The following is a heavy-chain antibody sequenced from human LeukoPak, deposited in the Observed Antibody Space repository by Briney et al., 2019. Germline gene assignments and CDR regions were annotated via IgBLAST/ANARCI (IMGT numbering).Heavy chain of an antibody. V-gene: IGHV4-4*09. CDR3: ARAYSRDYDYVWGSYPSYYYYYYMDV. Sequence: SETLSLTCAVSGDSISSYYWSWIRQPPGKGLEWIGYIYTSGSTNYNPSLKSRVTISVDTSKNQFSLKLSSVTAADTAVYYCARAYSRDYDYVWGSYPSYYYYYYMDVWGKGTTVTVSS. D-gene: IGHD3-16*02. CDR2: IYTSGST. CDR1: GDSISSYY. J-gene: IGHJ6*03.